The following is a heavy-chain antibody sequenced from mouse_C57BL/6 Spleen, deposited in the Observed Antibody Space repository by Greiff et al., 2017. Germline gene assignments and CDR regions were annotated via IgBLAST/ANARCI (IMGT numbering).Heavy chain of an antibody. V-gene: IGHV1-77*01. CDR3: AFYYGNYARAMDY. CDR2: IGPGSGST. D-gene: IGHD2-1*01. CDR1: GYTFTDYY. J-gene: IGHJ4*01. Sequence: VQLQQSGAELVKPGASVKISCKASGYTFTDYYINWVKQRPGQGLEWIGKIGPGSGSTYYNEKFKGKATLTADKSSSTAYMQLSSLTSEDSAVYFCAFYYGNYARAMDYWGQGTSVTVSS.